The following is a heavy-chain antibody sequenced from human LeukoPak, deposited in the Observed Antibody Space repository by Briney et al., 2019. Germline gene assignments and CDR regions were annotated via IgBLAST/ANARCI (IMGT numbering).Heavy chain of an antibody. CDR3: ARYISGWADWYFDL. CDR2: IYSDGST. J-gene: IGHJ2*01. D-gene: IGHD6-19*01. Sequence: GGSLRLSCAASGFTVRSNYMSWVRQAPGKGLEWVSIIYSDGSTYYADSVKGRFTISRDNSKNTLYLQMNSLRAEDTAVYYCARYISGWADWYFDLWGRGTLVTVSS. CDR1: GFTVRSNY. V-gene: IGHV3-53*01.